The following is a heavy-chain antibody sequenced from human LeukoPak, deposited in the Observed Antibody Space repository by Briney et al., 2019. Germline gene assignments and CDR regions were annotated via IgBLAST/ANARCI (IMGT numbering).Heavy chain of an antibody. D-gene: IGHD5-18*01. V-gene: IGHV4-39*07. CDR2: IYYSGST. J-gene: IGHJ4*02. CDR3: ARVGARGYSYAVGY. CDR1: GGSISSSSYY. Sequence: SETLSLTCTVSGGSISSSSYYWGWIRQPPGKGLEWNGSIYYSGSTYYNPSLKSRVSISVDTSKNQFSLKLSSVTAADTAVYYCARVGARGYSYAVGYWGQGTLVTVSS.